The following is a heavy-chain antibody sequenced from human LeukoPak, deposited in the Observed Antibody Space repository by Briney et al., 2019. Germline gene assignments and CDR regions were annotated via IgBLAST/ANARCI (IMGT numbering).Heavy chain of an antibody. J-gene: IGHJ4*02. CDR2: INTNTGNP. CDR3: ARLEATRSQYSSSSRDFDY. V-gene: IGHV7-4-1*02. D-gene: IGHD6-6*01. CDR1: GYTFTSYA. Sequence: ASVKVSCKASGYTFTSYAMNWVRQAPGRGLEWMGWINTNTGNPTYAQGFTGRFVFSLDTSVSTAYLQISGLKAEDTAVYYCARLEATRSQYSSSSRDFDYWGQGTLVTVSS.